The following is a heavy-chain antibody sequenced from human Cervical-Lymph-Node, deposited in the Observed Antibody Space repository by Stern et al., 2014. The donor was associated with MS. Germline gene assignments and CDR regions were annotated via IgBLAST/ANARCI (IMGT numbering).Heavy chain of an antibody. Sequence: VQLVESGPGLVKPSETLSLTCTVSGGSLSSGTYYWSWIRQPPGKGLEWIGYIYYSGSTNYNPSLKSRLTISVDTSKNQFSLQLSSVTAADTAVYYCARAPMYTSGWSYHYGMDVWGQGTTITVSS. CDR3: ARAPMYTSGWSYHYGMDV. V-gene: IGHV4-61*01. J-gene: IGHJ6*02. CDR2: IYYSGST. D-gene: IGHD6-19*01. CDR1: GGSLSSGTYY.